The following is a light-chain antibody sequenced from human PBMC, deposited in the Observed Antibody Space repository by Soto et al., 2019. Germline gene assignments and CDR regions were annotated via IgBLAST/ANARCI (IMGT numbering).Light chain of an antibody. CDR1: QSVLYSSNNKNY. V-gene: IGKV4-1*01. CDR2: WAS. CDR3: QQYSSWG. J-gene: IGKJ1*01. Sequence: DIVMTQSPDSLAVSLGERATINCKSSQSVLYSSNNKNYLAWYQQKPGQPPKLLIYWASTRESGVPDRFSGSGSGTDFTLTISSLQAEDVAVYYCQQYSSWGFGQGTKVEIK.